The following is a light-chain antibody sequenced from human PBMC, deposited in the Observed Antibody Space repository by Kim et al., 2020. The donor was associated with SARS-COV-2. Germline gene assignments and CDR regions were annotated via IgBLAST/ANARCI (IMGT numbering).Light chain of an antibody. V-gene: IGKV3-15*01. CDR1: QSVSRN. Sequence: VSPGESATPSCRGSQSVSRNLAWYQQKTGQAPRLLVYGASTRAAGVSAKFSGSGSGTEFTLTISRLQSEDFAVYYCQQYKNFPRTFGQGTKVDIK. CDR3: QQYKNFPRT. J-gene: IGKJ1*01. CDR2: GAS.